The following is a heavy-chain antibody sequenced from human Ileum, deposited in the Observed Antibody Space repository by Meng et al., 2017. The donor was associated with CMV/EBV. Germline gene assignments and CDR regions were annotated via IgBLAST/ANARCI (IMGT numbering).Heavy chain of an antibody. CDR2: ISSSSSYI. J-gene: IGHJ6*02. D-gene: IGHD2-2*01. Sequence: GGSLRLSCAASGFTFSSYSMNWVRQAPGKGLEWVSSISSSSSYIYYADSVKGRFTISRDNAKSSLYLQMNSLRAEDTAVYYCARGLPRQYCSSTSCQDYYYYYYGMDVWGQGTTVTVSS. V-gene: IGHV3-21*01. CDR1: GFTFSSYS. CDR3: ARGLPRQYCSSTSCQDYYYYYYGMDV.